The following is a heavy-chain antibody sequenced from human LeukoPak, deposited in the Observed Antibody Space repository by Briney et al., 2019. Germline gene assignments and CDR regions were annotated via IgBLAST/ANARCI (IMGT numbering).Heavy chain of an antibody. CDR3: ARGPGDYFDF. J-gene: IGHJ4*02. Sequence: GGSLRLSCAASGLTVSSNYMSWVRQAPGKGLEWVSVIYTAGSTKYADSVKGRFTISRDNSKNTLYLQMNSLRAEDTAVYYCARGPGDYFDFWGQGTLVTVSS. D-gene: IGHD1-14*01. V-gene: IGHV3-53*01. CDR1: GLTVSSNY. CDR2: IYTAGST.